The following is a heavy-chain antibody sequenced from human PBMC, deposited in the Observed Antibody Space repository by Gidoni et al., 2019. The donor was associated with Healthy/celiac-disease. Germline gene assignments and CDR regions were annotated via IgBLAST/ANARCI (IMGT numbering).Heavy chain of an antibody. CDR2: IRSKAYGWTT. Sequence: EVQLVESGGGLVQPGRSLRLSCTASGLTFGDYALSWFRQAPGKGLEWVGFIRSKAYGWTTEYAASVKGRFTISRDDSKSIAYLQMNSLKTEDTAVYYCTRDLFPRGSGSDYWGQGTLVTVSS. CDR3: TRDLFPRGSGSDY. D-gene: IGHD6-19*01. CDR1: GLTFGDYA. V-gene: IGHV3-49*03. J-gene: IGHJ4*02.